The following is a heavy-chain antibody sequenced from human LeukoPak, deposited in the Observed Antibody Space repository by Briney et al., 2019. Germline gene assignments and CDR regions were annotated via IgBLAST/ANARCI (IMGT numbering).Heavy chain of an antibody. D-gene: IGHD7-27*01. J-gene: IGHJ4*02. V-gene: IGHV3-9*01. CDR3: FAGADY. CDR1: GLKFDESG. CDR2: INWNRGSI. Sequence: SLRLSCAASGLKFDESGMYWVRHAPGKGLEWVAGINWNRGSIGYADSVKGRFTISRDNARNSLYLQMDSLRAEDTAFYYCFAGADYWGQGTLVTVSS.